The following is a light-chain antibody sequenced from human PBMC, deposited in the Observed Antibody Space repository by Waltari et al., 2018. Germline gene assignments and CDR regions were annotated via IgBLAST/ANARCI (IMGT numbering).Light chain of an antibody. V-gene: IGKV2-28*01. CDR2: LGS. CDR1: QSLLHSNGKNY. J-gene: IGKJ2*01. Sequence: DIVMTQSQLSPPVTPGEPASIPCRSSQSLLHSNGKNYLDWYVQKPGQSPQLLIYLGSNRASGVPDRFSGSGSGTEFTLKISRVEADDVGIYYCMQSLQSPPYTFGQGTKLEIK. CDR3: MQSLQSPPYT.